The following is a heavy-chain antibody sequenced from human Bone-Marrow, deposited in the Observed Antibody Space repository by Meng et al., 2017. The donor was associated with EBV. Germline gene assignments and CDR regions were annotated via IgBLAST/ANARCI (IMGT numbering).Heavy chain of an antibody. D-gene: IGHD1-26*01. CDR2: INHSGST. CDR1: GGSFSGYY. J-gene: IGHJ4*02. CDR3: ARGPLEWEPRGEDY. V-gene: IGHV4-34*01. Sequence: QVQLQQGGAGLLKPSETLSLTCAVYGGSFSGYYWSWSRQPPGKGLEWIGEINHSGSTNYNPSLKSRVTISVDTSKNQFSLKLSSVTAADTAVYYCARGPLEWEPRGEDYWGQGTLVTVSS.